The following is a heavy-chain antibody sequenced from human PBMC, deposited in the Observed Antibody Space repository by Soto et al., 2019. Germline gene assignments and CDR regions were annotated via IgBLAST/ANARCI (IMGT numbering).Heavy chain of an antibody. J-gene: IGHJ6*02. CDR2: IIPIFGTA. CDR3: ARVVGMATISYYYGMDV. D-gene: IGHD1-26*01. CDR1: GGAFSSYA. V-gene: IGHV1-69*13. Sequence: GXSVKVSCKASGGAFSSYAISWVRQAPGQGLEWMGGIIPIFGTANYAQKFQGRVTITADESTSTAYMELSSLRSEDTAVYYCARVVGMATISYYYGMDVWGQGTTVTVSS.